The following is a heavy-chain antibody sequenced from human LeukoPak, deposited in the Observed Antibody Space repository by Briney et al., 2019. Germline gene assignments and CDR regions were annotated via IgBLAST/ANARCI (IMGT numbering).Heavy chain of an antibody. D-gene: IGHD4-17*01. CDR2: IYSGGST. CDR3: ARDNTGTGQY. Sequence: PGGSLRLSCAASGFTVSSNYMSWVRQAPGKGLEWVSVIYSGGSTYYADSVKGRFTIPRDNARNSLYLQMNSLRAEDTAVYYCARDNTGTGQYWGQGTLVTVSS. CDR1: GFTVSSNY. J-gene: IGHJ4*02. V-gene: IGHV3-66*01.